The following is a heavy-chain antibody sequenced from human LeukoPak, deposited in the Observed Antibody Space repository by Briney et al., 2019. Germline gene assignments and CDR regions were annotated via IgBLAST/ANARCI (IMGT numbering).Heavy chain of an antibody. J-gene: IGHJ4*02. CDR1: GFTFSSYE. CDR3: AKDRAGGFGELLPDY. Sequence: QPGGSLRLSCAASGFTFSSYEVHWVRQAPGKGLEWVAVISYDASNKYYGDSVKGRFTISRDNSKNTLYLQMSSLRAEDTAVYYCAKDRAGGFGELLPDYWGQGTLVTVSS. D-gene: IGHD3-10*01. CDR2: ISYDASNK. V-gene: IGHV3-30*18.